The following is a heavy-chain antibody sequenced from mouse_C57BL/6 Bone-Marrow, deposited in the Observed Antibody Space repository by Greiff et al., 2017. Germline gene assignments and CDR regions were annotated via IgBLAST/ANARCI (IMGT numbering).Heavy chain of an antibody. D-gene: IGHD1-1*01. CDR3: ARECISFWYFDV. V-gene: IGHV1-64*01. Sequence: QVQLQQPGAELVKPGASVKLSCKASGYTFTSYWMNWVKQRPGQGLEWIGMINPNSGSTNYNEKFKGKATLTVDKSSSTAYMQLSSLTSEDSAVYNCARECISFWYFDVWGTGTPVTVSS. J-gene: IGHJ1*03. CDR2: INPNSGST. CDR1: GYTFTSYW.